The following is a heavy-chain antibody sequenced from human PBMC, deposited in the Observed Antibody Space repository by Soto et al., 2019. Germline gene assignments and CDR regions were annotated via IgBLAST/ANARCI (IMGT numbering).Heavy chain of an antibody. CDR2: INSDGSST. D-gene: IGHD2-15*01. CDR1: GFTFSSYW. Sequence: EVQLVESGGGLVQPGGSLRLSCAASGFTFSSYWMHWVRQAPGKGLVWVSRINSDGSSTGYADSVMGRFTISRDNAKITLYLQMNSLRAEDTAVYYCARDQGYCSGGSCYVAGYWGQGTLVTVSS. J-gene: IGHJ4*02. CDR3: ARDQGYCSGGSCYVAGY. V-gene: IGHV3-74*01.